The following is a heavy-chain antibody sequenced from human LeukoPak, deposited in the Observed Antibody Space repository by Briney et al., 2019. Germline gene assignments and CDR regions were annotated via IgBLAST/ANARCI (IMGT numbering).Heavy chain of an antibody. D-gene: IGHD5-12*01. CDR1: GFSFSIHW. J-gene: IGHJ4*02. CDR3: AREWNGYDYVGEDY. Sequence: GGSLRLSCAVSGFSFSIHWMSWVRQAPGKGLEWVANIKQDGSEKYYMDSVKGRFTISRDNAKNSLYLQMNSLRAEDTAVYYCAREWNGYDYVGEDYWGQGTLVTVSS. CDR2: IKQDGSEK. V-gene: IGHV3-7*01.